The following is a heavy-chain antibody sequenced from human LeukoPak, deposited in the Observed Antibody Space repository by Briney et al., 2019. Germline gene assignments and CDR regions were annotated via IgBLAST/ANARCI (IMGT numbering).Heavy chain of an antibody. CDR1: GFTFSSYA. D-gene: IGHD3-16*01. Sequence: GGSLRLSCAASGFTFSSYAMSWVRQAPGKGLEWVAVISYDGSNKYYAGSVKGRFTISRDNSKNTLYLQMNSLRAEDTAVYYCAKDEGGPPYYYYYGMDVWGQGTTVTVSS. J-gene: IGHJ6*02. CDR3: AKDEGGPPYYYYYGMDV. CDR2: ISYDGSNK. V-gene: IGHV3-30*18.